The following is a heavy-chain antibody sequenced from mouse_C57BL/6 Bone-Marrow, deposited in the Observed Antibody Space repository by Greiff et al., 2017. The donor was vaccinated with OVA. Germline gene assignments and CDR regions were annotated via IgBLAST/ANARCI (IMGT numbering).Heavy chain of an antibody. J-gene: IGHJ4*01. CDR1: GFTFSDYY. Sequence: EVNVVESGGGLVQPGGSLKLSCAASGFTFSDYYMYWVRQTPEKRLEWVAYISNGGGSTYYPDTVKGRFTISRDNAKNTLYLQMSRLKSEDTAMYYCARRVITTVVARDYYAMDYWGQGTSVTVSS. CDR2: ISNGGGST. D-gene: IGHD1-1*01. CDR3: ARRVITTVVARDYYAMDY. V-gene: IGHV5-12*01.